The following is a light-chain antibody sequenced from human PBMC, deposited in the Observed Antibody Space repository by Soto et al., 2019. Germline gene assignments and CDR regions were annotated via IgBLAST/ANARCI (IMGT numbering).Light chain of an antibody. CDR2: WAS. CDR1: QSVLYSSNNKNY. Sequence: DIVMTQSPDSLAVSLGERATINCKSSQSVLYSSNNKNYLTWYQQKPGQPPKLLIYWASTRESGVPDRFSGSGSGTDFNLTISSLQAQDVAVYYCQQYYSTLPITFGQGTRLEI. V-gene: IGKV4-1*01. J-gene: IGKJ5*01. CDR3: QQYYSTLPIT.